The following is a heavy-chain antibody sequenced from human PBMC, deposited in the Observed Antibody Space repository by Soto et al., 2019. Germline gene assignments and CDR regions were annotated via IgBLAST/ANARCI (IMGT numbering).Heavy chain of an antibody. D-gene: IGHD3-16*01. CDR1: GGSISSGGYY. Sequence: QVQLQESGPGLVKPSQTLSLTCTVSGGSISSGGYYWSWIRQHPGKGLEWIGYIYYSGSTYYNPSLKSRVTISVDTSKNQFSLKLSSVTAADTAVYYCARWGSEFIAESGGFDYWGQGTLVTVSS. V-gene: IGHV4-31*03. CDR3: ARWGSEFIAESGGFDY. J-gene: IGHJ4*02. CDR2: IYYSGST.